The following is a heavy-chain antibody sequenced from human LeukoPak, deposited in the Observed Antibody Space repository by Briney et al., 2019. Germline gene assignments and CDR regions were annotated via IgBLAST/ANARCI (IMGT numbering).Heavy chain of an antibody. CDR3: VGGDFDY. J-gene: IGHJ4*02. V-gene: IGHV3-66*01. CDR1: GLTVRDNF. CDR2: VYNSGKT. D-gene: IGHD3-10*01. Sequence: GGSLRLSCLVSGLTVRDNFFDWVRQAPGKGLEWVSIVYNSGKTFYGDSVKGRFTISRDRSKNTLYLQMNRLRVEDTAVYYCVGGDFDYWGQGALVTVSS.